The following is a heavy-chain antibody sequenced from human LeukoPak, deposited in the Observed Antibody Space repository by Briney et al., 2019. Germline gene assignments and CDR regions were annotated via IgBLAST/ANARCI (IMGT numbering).Heavy chain of an antibody. J-gene: IGHJ4*02. CDR2: MDENGNEI. CDR1: GFIFSDFS. V-gene: IGHV3-7*03. Sequence: PGGSLRLSCAVSGFIFSDFSMSWVRQAPGKGLEWVAKMDENGNEIFYVDSVKGRFTISRDNSKNTLYLQMNSLRAEDTAVYYCAKDEDWASGHYFDYWGQGTLVTVSS. D-gene: IGHD3-10*01. CDR3: AKDEDWASGHYFDY.